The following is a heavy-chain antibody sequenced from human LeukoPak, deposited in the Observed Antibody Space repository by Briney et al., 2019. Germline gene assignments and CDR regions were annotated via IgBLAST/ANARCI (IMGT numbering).Heavy chain of an antibody. CDR3: ARRITMIAY. CDR2: INHSGST. D-gene: IGHD3-22*01. V-gene: IGHV4-34*01. CDR1: GGSFSGYY. Sequence: SETLSLTCAVYGGSFSGYYWSWIRQPPGKGLEWIGEINHSGSTNYNPSLKSRVTISVDTSKNQFSLKLSSVTAADTAVYYCARRITMIAYWGQGTLVTVTS. J-gene: IGHJ4*02.